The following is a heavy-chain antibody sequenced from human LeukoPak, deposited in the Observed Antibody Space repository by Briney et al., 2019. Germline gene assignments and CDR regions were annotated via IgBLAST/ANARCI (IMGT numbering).Heavy chain of an antibody. V-gene: IGHV4-4*07. CDR3: ARLGPSGSYRNYYYYYMDV. CDR1: GGSISSYY. CDR2: IYTSGST. J-gene: IGHJ6*03. D-gene: IGHD1-26*01. Sequence: SETLSLTCTVSGGSISSYYWSWIRQPAGNGLEWIGRIYTSGSTNYNPSLKSRVTMSVDTSKNQFSLKLSSVTAADTAVYYCARLGPSGSYRNYYYYYMDVWGKGTTVTVSS.